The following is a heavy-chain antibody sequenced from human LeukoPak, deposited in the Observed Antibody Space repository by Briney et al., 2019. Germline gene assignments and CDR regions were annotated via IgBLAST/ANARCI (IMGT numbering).Heavy chain of an antibody. CDR3: ARGGNYWPQWWFDI. CDR2: IYYTGST. D-gene: IGHD1-26*01. J-gene: IGHJ5*02. CDR1: GGSISTYY. Sequence: SETLSLTCTVSGGSISTYYWSWIRQPPGKGLEWIGYIYYTGSTSYNPSLKSRVTMSLDASKNQFSLELNSVTPADTAVYYCARGGNYWPQWWFDIWGRGTLVSVSS. V-gene: IGHV4-59*01.